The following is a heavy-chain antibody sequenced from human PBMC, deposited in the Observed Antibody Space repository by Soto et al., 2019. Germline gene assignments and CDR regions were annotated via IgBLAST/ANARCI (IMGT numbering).Heavy chain of an antibody. CDR1: GCTFTSYG. J-gene: IGHJ3*02. D-gene: IGHD5-12*01. V-gene: IGHV1-18*01. CDR2: ISAYNGNT. CDR3: ARDQYSSYEASAFDI. Sequence: ASVKVSCKASGCTFTSYGISWVRQAPGQGLEWMGWISAYNGNTNYAQKLQGRVTMTTDTSTSTAYMELRSLRSDDTAVYYCARDQYSSYEASAFDIWGQGTMVTVSS.